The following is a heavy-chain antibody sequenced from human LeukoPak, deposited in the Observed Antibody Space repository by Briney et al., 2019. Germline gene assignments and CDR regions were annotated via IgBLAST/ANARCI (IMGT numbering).Heavy chain of an antibody. J-gene: IGHJ4*02. V-gene: IGHV3-7*01. D-gene: IGHD6-19*01. CDR3: ARNSGWSVDY. CDR2: IKQDGSEQ. CDR1: GFDFSNYW. Sequence: GGSLRLSCEASGFDFSNYWMSWVRQTQGNGLEWVANIKQDGSEQYYVGSMKGRFTVSRDNAKNSPSLQMNSLRADDTAVYYCARNSGWSVDYWGQGALVTVSS.